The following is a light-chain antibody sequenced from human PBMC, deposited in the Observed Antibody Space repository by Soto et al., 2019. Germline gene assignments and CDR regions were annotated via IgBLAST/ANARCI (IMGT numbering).Light chain of an antibody. J-gene: IGKJ1*01. Sequence: DIVMTQSPLSLPVTPGEPASISCRSSQSLLHSNGYTFLDWYLQKPGQSPQLLIYLGSIRASGVPDRFSGSGSGTHFTLKISRVEAEDVGVYYCMQALQAWTFGQGTKVGIK. CDR2: LGS. CDR1: QSLLHSNGYTF. CDR3: MQALQAWT. V-gene: IGKV2-28*01.